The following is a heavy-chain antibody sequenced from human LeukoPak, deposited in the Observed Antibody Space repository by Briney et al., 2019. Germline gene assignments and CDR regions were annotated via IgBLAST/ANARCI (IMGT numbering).Heavy chain of an antibody. V-gene: IGHV4-59*01. CDR2: IYYSGST. CDR3: ARDKDGHFDY. CDR1: GGSISSYY. J-gene: IGHJ4*02. D-gene: IGHD5-24*01. Sequence: PSETLSLTCTVSGGSISSYYWSWIRQPPGKGLEWIGFIYYSGSTNYNPSLKSRVTISVDTSKNQFSLKLSSVTAADTAVYYCARDKDGHFDYWGQGTLVTVSS.